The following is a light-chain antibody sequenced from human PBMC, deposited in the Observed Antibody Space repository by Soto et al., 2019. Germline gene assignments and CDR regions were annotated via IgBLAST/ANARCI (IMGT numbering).Light chain of an antibody. CDR2: DAS. Sequence: DIQMTQSPSTLSASVGDRVTITCRSSQSISSWLAWYQQKPGKAPKLLIYDASSLESGVPSRFSGSGSGTDFTLTISRPDPEDFAVYYCQQYGSSVTFGQGTRLEIK. J-gene: IGKJ5*01. CDR1: QSISSW. V-gene: IGKV1-5*01. CDR3: QQYGSSVT.